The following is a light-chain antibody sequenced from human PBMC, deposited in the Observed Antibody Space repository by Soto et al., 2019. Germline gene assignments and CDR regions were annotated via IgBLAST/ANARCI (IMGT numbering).Light chain of an antibody. Sequence: DIQITHFRFTPSSSLGERVSITSRASQSVSRRLAWHKQKPGKAPKVLIYDASNLKSGVPSRFRGSGSGTEFTLTISSLKPDDFETYYCQQYNSYPWTFGQGTKVDIK. CDR1: QSVSRR. V-gene: IGKV1-5*01. J-gene: IGKJ1*01. CDR2: DAS. CDR3: QQYNSYPWT.